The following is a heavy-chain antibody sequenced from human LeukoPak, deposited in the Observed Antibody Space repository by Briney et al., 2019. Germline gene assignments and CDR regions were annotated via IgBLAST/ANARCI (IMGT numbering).Heavy chain of an antibody. CDR1: GYTFTGYY. Sequence: ASVKVSCKASGYTFTGYYMHWVRQAPGQGLEWMGWINPNSGGTNYAQKFQGRVTMTRDTSISTAYMELSRLRSDDTAVYYCARDLKLSRLLWFGELLSKVAYYFGYWGQGTLVTVSS. D-gene: IGHD3-10*01. J-gene: IGHJ4*02. V-gene: IGHV1-2*02. CDR2: INPNSGGT. CDR3: ARDLKLSRLLWFGELLSKVAYYFGY.